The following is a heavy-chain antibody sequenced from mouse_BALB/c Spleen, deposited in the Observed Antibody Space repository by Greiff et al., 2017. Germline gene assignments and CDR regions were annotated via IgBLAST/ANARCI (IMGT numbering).Heavy chain of an antibody. CDR2: ISYDGSN. CDR1: GYSITSGYY. CDR3: ARDYGSSSY. Sequence: DVKLQESGPGLVKPSQSLSLTCSVTGYSITSGYYWNWIRQFPGNKLEWMGYISYDGSNNYNPSLKNRISITRDTSKNQFFLKLNSVTTEDTATYYCARDYGSSSYWGQGTTLTVSS. V-gene: IGHV3-6*02. J-gene: IGHJ2*01. D-gene: IGHD1-1*01.